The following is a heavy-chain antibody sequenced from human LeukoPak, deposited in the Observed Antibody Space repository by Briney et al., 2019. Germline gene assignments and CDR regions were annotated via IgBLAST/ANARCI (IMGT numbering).Heavy chain of an antibody. D-gene: IGHD3-22*01. CDR3: AREPYYYDSSGYYYGSLDY. Sequence: GSLRLSCAVSGFNVSSNYLNWIRQPPGKGLEWIGEINHSGSTNYNPSLKSRVTISVDTSKNQFSLKLSSVTAADTAVYYCAREPYYYDSSGYYYGSLDYWGQGTLVTVSS. J-gene: IGHJ4*02. V-gene: IGHV4-34*01. CDR1: GFNVSSNY. CDR2: INHSGST.